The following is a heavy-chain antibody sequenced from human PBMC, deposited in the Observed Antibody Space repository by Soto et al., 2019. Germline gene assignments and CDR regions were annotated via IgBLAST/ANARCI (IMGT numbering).Heavy chain of an antibody. CDR3: ATLVTAIYLNDY. D-gene: IGHD2-21*02. J-gene: IGHJ4*01. CDR2: ISYDGSNK. CDR1: GFTFSSYA. V-gene: IGHV3-30-3*01. Sequence: GGSLRLSCAASGFTFSSYAMHWVRQAPVKGLEWVAVISYDGSNKYYADSVKGRFTISRDNSKNTLYLQMNSLRAEDTAVYYCATLVTAIYLNDYWGRETPVTVAS.